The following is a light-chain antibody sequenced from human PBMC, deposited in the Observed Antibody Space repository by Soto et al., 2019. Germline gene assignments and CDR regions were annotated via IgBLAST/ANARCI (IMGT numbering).Light chain of an antibody. CDR1: QSVSSN. CDR2: GAS. CDR3: QQYDNWPIT. V-gene: IGKV3-15*01. J-gene: IGKJ5*01. Sequence: ERVITQSPSTLSVSPGERATLSCRASQSVSSNLAWYQQKPGQAPRLFIYGASTRATAIPPRFSGSGSGTEFTLTISSLQSEDFAVYYCQQYDNWPITFGQGTRLEI.